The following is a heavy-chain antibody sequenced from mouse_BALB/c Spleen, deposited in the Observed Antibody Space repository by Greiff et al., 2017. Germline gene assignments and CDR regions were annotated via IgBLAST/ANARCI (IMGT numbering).Heavy chain of an antibody. D-gene: IGHD1-1*01. CDR2: INPYNDGT. CDR1: GYTFTSYV. CDR3: ASTTVVEDYYAMDY. J-gene: IGHJ4*01. Sequence: VQLQQSGPELVKPGASVKMSCKASGYTFTSYVMHWVKQKPGQGLEWIGYINPYNDGTKYNEKFKGKATLTSDKSSSTAYMELSSLTSEDSAVYYCASTTVVEDYYAMDYWGQGTSVTVSS. V-gene: IGHV1-14*01.